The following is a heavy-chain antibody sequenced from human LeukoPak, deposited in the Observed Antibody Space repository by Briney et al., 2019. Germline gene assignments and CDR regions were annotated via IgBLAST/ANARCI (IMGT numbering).Heavy chain of an antibody. V-gene: IGHV3-30-3*01. D-gene: IGHD6-13*01. Sequence: GGSLRLSCAASGFIFSNYVIHWVRQAPGKGLERLAVISYDGSNTYYAESVKGRFTIARDNSKNTLYLQMNSLRAEDTAVYYCARSTGIKNYYGMDVWGQGTTVTVSS. J-gene: IGHJ6*02. CDR1: GFIFSNYV. CDR3: ARSTGIKNYYGMDV. CDR2: ISYDGSNT.